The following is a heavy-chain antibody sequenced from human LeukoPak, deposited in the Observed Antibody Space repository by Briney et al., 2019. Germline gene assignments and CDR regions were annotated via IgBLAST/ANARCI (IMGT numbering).Heavy chain of an antibody. J-gene: IGHJ4*02. D-gene: IGHD3-22*01. Sequence: ASVKVSCKASGYTFTGYYIHWVRQAPGQRLEWMGWINPNSGGTSRVTMTRDTSISTAYMELSRLRSDDTAVYYCARDLWRDYYDSSGVSDYWGQGTLVTVSS. CDR1: GYTFTGYY. V-gene: IGHV1-2*02. CDR2: INPNSGGT. CDR3: ARDLWRDYYDSSGVSDY.